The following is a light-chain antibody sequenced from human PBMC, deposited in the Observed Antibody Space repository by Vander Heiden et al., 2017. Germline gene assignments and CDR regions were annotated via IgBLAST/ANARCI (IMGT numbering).Light chain of an antibody. CDR2: GAS. V-gene: IGKV3-15*01. J-gene: IGKJ2*01. CDR3: QQDNNWPYT. Sequence: EIVMTQSPATLSVSPGRSATLSSWASQSVSSNFAWYQQTTGQAPRLLIYGASTRATDIPARFSGSGSGTEFTLTISSLQSEDFAVYYCQQDNNWPYTFGQGTKLEIK. CDR1: QSVSSN.